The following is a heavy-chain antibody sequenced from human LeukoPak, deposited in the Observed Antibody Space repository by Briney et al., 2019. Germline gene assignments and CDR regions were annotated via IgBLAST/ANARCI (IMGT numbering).Heavy chain of an antibody. V-gene: IGHV3-48*03. CDR1: GFTFSNYE. CDR2: ISSSGNTI. Sequence: PGGSLRLSCAASGFTFSNYEMNWVRQAPGKGLELVSYISSSGNTIYHADSVKGRFTISRDNAKNSLYLQMNSLRAEDTAVYYCARGVYDSSGYYHYWGQGTLVTVSS. D-gene: IGHD3-22*01. CDR3: ARGVYDSSGYYHY. J-gene: IGHJ4*02.